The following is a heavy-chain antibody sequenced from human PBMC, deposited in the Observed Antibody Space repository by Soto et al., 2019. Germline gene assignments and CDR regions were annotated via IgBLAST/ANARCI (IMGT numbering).Heavy chain of an antibody. CDR2: ISGSGGST. CDR3: AKATARDCSSTSCYTGPYYYYYGMDV. Sequence: LRLSCAASGFTFSSYAMSWVRQAPGKGLEWVSAISGSGGSTYYADSVKGRFTISRDNSKDTLYLQMNSLRAEDTAVYYCAKATARDCSSTSCYTGPYYYYYGMDVWGQGTTVTVSS. J-gene: IGHJ6*02. V-gene: IGHV3-23*01. CDR1: GFTFSSYA. D-gene: IGHD2-2*02.